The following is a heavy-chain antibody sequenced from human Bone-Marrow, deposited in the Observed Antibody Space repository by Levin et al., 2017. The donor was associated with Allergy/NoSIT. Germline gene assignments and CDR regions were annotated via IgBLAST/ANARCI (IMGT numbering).Heavy chain of an antibody. D-gene: IGHD6-19*01. CDR3: ARGPGGLSVTGSVDY. CDR1: GVSISIYY. CDR2: VYSGAST. V-gene: IGHV4-59*01. J-gene: IGHJ4*02. Sequence: SETLSLTCSVSGVSISIYYWSWIRESPGKGLEWIGYVYSGASTNYNPSLKSRVNISIDPSKNQFSLKMNSVTAADTAVYYCARGPGGLSVTGSVDYWGQGTLVTVSS.